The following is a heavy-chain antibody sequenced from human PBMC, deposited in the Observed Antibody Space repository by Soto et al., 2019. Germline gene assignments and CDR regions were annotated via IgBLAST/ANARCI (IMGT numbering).Heavy chain of an antibody. CDR2: ISYDGSNK. D-gene: IGHD2-21*01. CDR1: GFTFSSYA. J-gene: IGHJ4*02. CDR3: AREGRHSKRVFDY. Sequence: ESGGGVVQPGRSLRLSCAASGFTFSSYAMHWVRQAPGKGLEWVAVISYDGSNKYYADSVKGRFTISRDNSKNTLYLQMNSLRAEDTAVYYCAREGRHSKRVFDYWGQGTLVTVSS. V-gene: IGHV3-30-3*01.